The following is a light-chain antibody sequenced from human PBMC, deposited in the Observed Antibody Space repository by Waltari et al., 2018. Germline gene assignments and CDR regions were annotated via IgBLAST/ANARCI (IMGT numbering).Light chain of an antibody. Sequence: QSALTQPPSASGSPGQSVTISCPGTSSDVGAYDYVSCYQHHPDKAPKLIIFEVNKWPSGVPDRFSGSKSGNTASLTVSGLQAEDEADYYCSSYAGTDNFVVFGGGTKLTVL. CDR3: SSYAGTDNFVV. CDR2: EVN. CDR1: SSDVGAYDY. J-gene: IGLJ2*01. V-gene: IGLV2-8*01.